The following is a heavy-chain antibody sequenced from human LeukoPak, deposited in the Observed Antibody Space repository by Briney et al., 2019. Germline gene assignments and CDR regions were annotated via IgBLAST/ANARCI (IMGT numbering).Heavy chain of an antibody. CDR1: GGSISSSSFY. CDR3: AMVYCTNGVCRHWYFDL. CDR2: IYYSGST. J-gene: IGHJ2*01. D-gene: IGHD2-8*01. V-gene: IGHV4-39*07. Sequence: SETLSLTCTVSGGSISSSSFYWGWIRQPPGKGLEWIGSIYYSGSTYYNPSLNSRVTISVDTSKTQCSLKLSSVTAADTAVYYCAMVYCTNGVCRHWYFDLWGRSTLVSVFS.